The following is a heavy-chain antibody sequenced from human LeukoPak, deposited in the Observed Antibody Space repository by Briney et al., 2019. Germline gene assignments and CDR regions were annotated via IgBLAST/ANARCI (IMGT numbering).Heavy chain of an antibody. V-gene: IGHV4-39*07. CDR2: IYYSGGA. CDR3: ARTHCEGDCFSAIRY. J-gene: IGHJ4*02. D-gene: IGHD2-21*02. Sequence: SETPSLTCTVSGDSLRKSTFYWVWIRQPPGKGLEWIGSIYYSGGADYNPSLQSRVTISVDTSKNEFSLKVRSVTAADTAVYFCARTHCEGDCFSAIRYWGQGTPVTVSS. CDR1: GDSLRKSTFY.